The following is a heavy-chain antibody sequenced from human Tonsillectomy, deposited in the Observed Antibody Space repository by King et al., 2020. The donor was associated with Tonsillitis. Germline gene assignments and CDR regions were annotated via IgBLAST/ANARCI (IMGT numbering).Heavy chain of an antibody. CDR2: IYYSGST. CDR3: ARAPGYSGGWTDAFNI. D-gene: IGHD6-19*01. V-gene: IGHV4-31*01. Sequence: VQLQESGPGLVKPSQTLSLTCTVSGGSISSGGNYWSWIRQHPGQGLEWIGYIYYSGSTYYNPSLKSLVTISLDTSKNQFSLELSSVTAADTAVYYCARAPGYSGGWTDAFNIWGQGIMVTVSS. J-gene: IGHJ3*02. CDR1: GGSISSGGNY.